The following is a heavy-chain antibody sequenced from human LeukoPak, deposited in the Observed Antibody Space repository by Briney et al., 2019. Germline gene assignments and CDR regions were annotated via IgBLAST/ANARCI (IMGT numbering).Heavy chain of an antibody. CDR3: AKDTGSGCFDY. CDR2: IKQDGSEK. CDR1: GFTFSTHW. V-gene: IGHV3-7*03. Sequence: GGSLRLSCAASGFTFSTHWMSWVRQAPGKGLEWVANIKQDGSEKKYVDSVKGRFTISRDNSKNMLYLQMNSLRAEDTAVYYCAKDTGSGCFDYWGQGTLVTVSS. D-gene: IGHD6-19*01. J-gene: IGHJ4*02.